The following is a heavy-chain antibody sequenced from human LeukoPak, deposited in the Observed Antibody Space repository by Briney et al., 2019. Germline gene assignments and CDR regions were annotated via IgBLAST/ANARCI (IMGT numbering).Heavy chain of an antibody. CDR1: GFTFSSYA. V-gene: IGHV3-23*01. CDR3: AKVPLASELLLWFGELPRYYFDY. J-gene: IGHJ4*02. D-gene: IGHD3-10*01. Sequence: PGGSLRLSCAASGFTFSSYAMSWVRQAPGKGLEWVSAISGSGGSTYYADSVKGRFTISRDNSKNTLYLQMDSLRAEDTAVYYCAKVPLASELLLWFGELPRYYFDYWGQGTLVTVSS. CDR2: ISGSGGST.